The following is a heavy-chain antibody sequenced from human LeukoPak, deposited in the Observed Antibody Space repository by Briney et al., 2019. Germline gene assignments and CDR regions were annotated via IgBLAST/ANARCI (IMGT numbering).Heavy chain of an antibody. V-gene: IGHV1-18*01. CDR3: ARDHAYYYASGSSDY. CDR1: GYTFTNYG. J-gene: IGHJ4*02. Sequence: GASVKVSCKTSGYTFTNYGISWARQAPGQGLEWMGWISAYNANTNYAQKLQGRVTMTTDTSTSTAYMELRSLRSDDTAVYYCARDHAYYYASGSSDYWGQGTLVTVSS. D-gene: IGHD3-10*01. CDR2: ISAYNANT.